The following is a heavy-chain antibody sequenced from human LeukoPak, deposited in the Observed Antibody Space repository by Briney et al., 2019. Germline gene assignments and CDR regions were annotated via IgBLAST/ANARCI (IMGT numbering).Heavy chain of an antibody. Sequence: SQTLSLTCTVSGGSISSGGYYWSWIRQPPGEGLEWIGYIYHDGSTYYNPSLTSRVTISVDKSKNQFSLRLSSVTAADTAMYFCAREDLVTTGEGDWGQGTLVIVSS. CDR1: GGSISSGGYY. V-gene: IGHV4-30-2*01. J-gene: IGHJ4*02. CDR2: IYHDGST. CDR3: AREDLVTTGEGD. D-gene: IGHD5-12*01.